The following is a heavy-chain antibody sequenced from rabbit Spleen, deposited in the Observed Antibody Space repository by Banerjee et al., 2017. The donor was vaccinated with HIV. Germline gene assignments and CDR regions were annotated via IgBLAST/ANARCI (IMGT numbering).Heavy chain of an antibody. CDR2: IATGSSGFT. Sequence: QSLEESGGDLVKPGASLTLTCTASGFSFSSNYYMCWVRQAPGKGLEWIACIATGSSGFTYYASWAKGRFTCSKASSTTVTLQMTSLTAADTATYFCARDTGTSFSTYGMDLWGPGTLVTVS. CDR3: ARDTGTSFSTYGMDL. D-gene: IGHD8-1*01. J-gene: IGHJ6*01. V-gene: IGHV1S40*01. CDR1: GFSFSSNYY.